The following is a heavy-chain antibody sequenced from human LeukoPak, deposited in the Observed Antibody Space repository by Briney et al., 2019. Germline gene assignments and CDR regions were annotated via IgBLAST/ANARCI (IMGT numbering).Heavy chain of an antibody. V-gene: IGHV1-46*01. Sequence: ASVKVSCKASRYTFTSYYMHWVRQAPGQGLEWMGIINPSGGSTSYAQKFQGRVTMTRDTSTSTVYMELSSLRSEDTAVYYCARWIAAAGTDYWGQGTLVTVSS. CDR3: ARWIAAAGTDY. CDR1: RYTFTSYY. D-gene: IGHD6-13*01. J-gene: IGHJ4*02. CDR2: INPSGGST.